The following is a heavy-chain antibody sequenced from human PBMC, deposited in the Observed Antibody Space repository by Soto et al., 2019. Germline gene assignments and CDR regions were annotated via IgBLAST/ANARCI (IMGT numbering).Heavy chain of an antibody. V-gene: IGHV4-59*08. Sequence: QVQLQESGPGLVKPSETLSLTCTVSGGSVTTYYWSWIRLPPGKGLEWIGHIYYRGNTDYSPSLKIRLTMSIDTSKNQFSLKLSSVTAADTAVYYCARRMAVAGRGGPYYDFDLWGRGTLLTVSS. CDR3: ARRMAVAGRGGPYYDFDL. CDR1: GGSVTTYY. CDR2: IYYRGNT. J-gene: IGHJ2*01. D-gene: IGHD6-19*01.